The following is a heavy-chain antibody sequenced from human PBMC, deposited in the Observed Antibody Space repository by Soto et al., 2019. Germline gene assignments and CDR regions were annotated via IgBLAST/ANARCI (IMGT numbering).Heavy chain of an antibody. D-gene: IGHD3-22*01. J-gene: IGHJ1*01. Sequence: EVQLLESGGGLVQPGGSLRLSCAASGFTFSSYAMSWVRQAPGKGLEWVSAISGSGGSTYYADSVKGRFTISRDNSKNMXYLQMNSLRAEDTAVYYCAKRGRYYDSSGYGYFQHWGQGTLVTVSS. V-gene: IGHV3-23*01. CDR2: ISGSGGST. CDR1: GFTFSSYA. CDR3: AKRGRYYDSSGYGYFQH.